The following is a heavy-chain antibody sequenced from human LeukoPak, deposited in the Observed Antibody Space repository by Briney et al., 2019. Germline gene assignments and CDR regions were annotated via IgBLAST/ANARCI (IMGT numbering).Heavy chain of an antibody. Sequence: PGGSLRLSCAASGFTFSDYYMSWIRQAPGKGLEWVSYISSSGNTIYYADSVKGRFTISRDNAKNSLYLQMNSLRAEDTAVYYCASSGGWRPHDAFDIWGQGTMVTVSS. CDR3: ASSGGWRPHDAFDI. J-gene: IGHJ3*02. V-gene: IGHV3-11*01. CDR2: ISSSGNTI. D-gene: IGHD6-19*01. CDR1: GFTFSDYY.